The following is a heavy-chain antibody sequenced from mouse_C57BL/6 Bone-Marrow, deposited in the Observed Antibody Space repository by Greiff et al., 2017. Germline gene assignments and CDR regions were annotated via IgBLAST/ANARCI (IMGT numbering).Heavy chain of an antibody. CDR3: AKLYGNYGFDY. V-gene: IGHV1-82*01. Sequence: VQLQQSGPELVKPGASVKISCKASGYAFSSSWMNWVKQRPGKGLEWIGRIYPGDGDTNYNGKFQGKATLTADKSSSTAYMQLSSLTSEDSAVYFCAKLYGNYGFDYWGQGTTLTVSS. D-gene: IGHD2-1*01. CDR1: GYAFSSSW. CDR2: IYPGDGDT. J-gene: IGHJ2*01.